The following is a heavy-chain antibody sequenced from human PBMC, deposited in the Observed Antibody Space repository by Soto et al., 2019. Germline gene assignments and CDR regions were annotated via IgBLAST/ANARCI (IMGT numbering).Heavy chain of an antibody. D-gene: IGHD2-15*01. CDR3: ARGARGDIVVVVAATALAFDI. CDR1: GGSISSGGYY. CDR2: IYYSGST. V-gene: IGHV4-31*03. J-gene: IGHJ3*02. Sequence: QVQLQESGPGLVKPSQTLSLTCTVSGGSISSGGYYWSWIRQHPGKGLEWIGYIYYSGSTYYNPSLKSRVTISVDTSKNQFSLKLSSVTAADTAVYYCARGARGDIVVVVAATALAFDIWGQGTMSPSLQ.